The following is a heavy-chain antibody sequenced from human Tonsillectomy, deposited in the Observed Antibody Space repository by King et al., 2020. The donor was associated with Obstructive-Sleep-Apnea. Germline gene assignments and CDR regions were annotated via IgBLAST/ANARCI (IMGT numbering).Heavy chain of an antibody. CDR3: VRTYSNWFDP. Sequence: VQLVQSGAEVKTPGASVKVSCQASGYTFTSHDINWVRQAPGQGLEWMGWLNPNSGETASAQNFQGRLTMTRNTPISTAYMELTSLRFDDTAIYYCVRTYSNWFDPWGQGTLVTVYS. CDR1: GYTFTSHD. J-gene: IGHJ5*02. CDR2: LNPNSGET. V-gene: IGHV1-8*01. D-gene: IGHD2/OR15-2a*01.